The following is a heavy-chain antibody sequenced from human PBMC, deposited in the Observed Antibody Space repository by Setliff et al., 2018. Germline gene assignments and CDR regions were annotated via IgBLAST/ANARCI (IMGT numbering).Heavy chain of an antibody. CDR3: ARAGRFGTVVYRGDYYMDV. Sequence: ASVKVSCKASGYIFTTYAIGWMRQAPGQGPEWMGWINTNTGNPSYAQGFTGRFVFSLDTSVSTAYLQISGLKGEDSAVHYCARAGRFGTVVYRGDYYMDVWGKGTTVTV. CDR2: INTNTGNP. V-gene: IGHV7-4-1*02. CDR1: GYIFTTYA. J-gene: IGHJ6*03. D-gene: IGHD3-10*01.